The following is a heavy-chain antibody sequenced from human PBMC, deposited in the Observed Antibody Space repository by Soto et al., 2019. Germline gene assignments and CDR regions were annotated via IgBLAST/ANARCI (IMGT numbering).Heavy chain of an antibody. V-gene: IGHV1-69*02. CDR3: ASPTGSPGTYDILTG. CDR2: IIPILGIA. J-gene: IGHJ4*02. CDR1: GGTFSSYT. Sequence: QVQLVQSGAEVKKPGSSVKVSCKASGGTFSSYTISWVRQAPGQGLEWMGRIIPILGIANYAQKFQGRVTITADKSTSTAYMELSSLRSEDTAVYYCASPTGSPGTYDILTGWGQGTLVTVSS. D-gene: IGHD3-9*01.